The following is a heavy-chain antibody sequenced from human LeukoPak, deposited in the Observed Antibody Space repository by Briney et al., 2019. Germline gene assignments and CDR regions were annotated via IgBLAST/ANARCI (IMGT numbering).Heavy chain of an antibody. CDR3: AREGYSSGRYKNGMDV. D-gene: IGHD6-19*01. CDR2: IYYSGST. J-gene: IGHJ6*02. CDR1: GGSISSSTYY. Sequence: SETLSLTCTVSGGSISSSTYYWGWIRQPPGKGLEWIGTIYYSGSTYHNPSLKSRVTISVDTSKNQFSLKLSSVTAADTAVYYCAREGYSSGRYKNGMDVWGQGTTVTVSS. V-gene: IGHV4-39*07.